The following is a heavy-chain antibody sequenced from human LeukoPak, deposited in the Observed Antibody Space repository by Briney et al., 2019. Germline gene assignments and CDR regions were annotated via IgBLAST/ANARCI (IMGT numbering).Heavy chain of an antibody. J-gene: IGHJ6*03. CDR2: ISAYNGNT. V-gene: IGHV1-18*01. Sequence: GASVKVSCKASGYTFTSYGISWVRQAPGQGLEWMGWISAYNGNTNYAQKLQGRVTMTTDTSTSTAYMELRSLRSDDPAVYYCARAVPCSSTSCYTEHYYYYYMDVWGKGTTVTVSS. D-gene: IGHD2-2*02. CDR3: ARAVPCSSTSCYTEHYYYYYMDV. CDR1: GYTFTSYG.